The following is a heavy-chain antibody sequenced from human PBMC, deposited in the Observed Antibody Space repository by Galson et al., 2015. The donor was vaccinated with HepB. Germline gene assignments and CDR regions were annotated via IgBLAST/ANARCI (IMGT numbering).Heavy chain of an antibody. J-gene: IGHJ3*02. D-gene: IGHD5-12*01. V-gene: IGHV3-11*06. CDR2: ISSSSSYT. Sequence: SLRLSCAASGFTFSDYYMSWIRQAPGKGLEWVSYISSSSSYTNYADSVKGRFTISRDNAKNSLYLQMNSLRAEDTAVYYCARAYSGYDYAFDIWGQGTMVTVSS. CDR3: ARAYSGYDYAFDI. CDR1: GFTFSDYY.